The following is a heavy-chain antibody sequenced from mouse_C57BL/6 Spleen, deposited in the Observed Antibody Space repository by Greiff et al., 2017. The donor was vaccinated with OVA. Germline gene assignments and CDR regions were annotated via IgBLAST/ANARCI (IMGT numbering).Heavy chain of an antibody. J-gene: IGHJ3*01. CDR3: ARGDGTY. Sequence: QVQLQQPGAELVKPGASVKLSCKASGYTFTSYWMQWVKQRPGQGLEWIGEIDPSDIYTNYNQKFKGKATLTVDTSSSTAYMQLSSLTSEDSAVYYCARGDGTYWGQGTLVTVSA. CDR2: IDPSDIYT. D-gene: IGHD3-3*01. CDR1: GYTFTSYW. V-gene: IGHV1-50*01.